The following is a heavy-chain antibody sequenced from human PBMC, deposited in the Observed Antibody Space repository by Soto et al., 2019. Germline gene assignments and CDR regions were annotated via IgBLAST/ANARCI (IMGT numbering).Heavy chain of an antibody. CDR3: ARKYYYDSSGYSTDAFDI. D-gene: IGHD3-22*01. CDR2: IYPGDSDT. CDR1: GYSFTSYW. Sequence: GESLKISCKGSGYSFTSYWIGWVRQMPGKGLEWMGIIYPGDSDTRYSPSFQGQVTISADKSISTAYLQWSSLKASDTAMYYCARKYYYDSSGYSTDAFDIWGQGTMVTVS. V-gene: IGHV5-51*01. J-gene: IGHJ3*02.